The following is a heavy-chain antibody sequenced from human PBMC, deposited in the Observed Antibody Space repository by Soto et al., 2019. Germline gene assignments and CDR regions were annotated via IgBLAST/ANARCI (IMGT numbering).Heavy chain of an antibody. CDR3: ARDSYIRPDAFDI. D-gene: IGHD1-26*01. J-gene: IGHJ3*02. Sequence: SVKVSCKASGDTFSSYAISWVRQAPGQGLEWMGGIIPIFGTANYAQKFQGRVTITADESTSTAYMELSSLRSEDTAVYYCARDSYIRPDAFDIWGQGTMVTVSS. CDR2: IIPIFGTA. CDR1: GDTFSSYA. V-gene: IGHV1-69*13.